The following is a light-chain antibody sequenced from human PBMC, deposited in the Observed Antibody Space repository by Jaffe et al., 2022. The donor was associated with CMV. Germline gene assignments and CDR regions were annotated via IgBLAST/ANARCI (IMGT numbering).Light chain of an antibody. J-gene: IGKJ1*01. CDR1: QSVRSW. CDR3: QQYSTYPWT. Sequence: DIQMTQSPSTLSASVGDRVTITCRASQSVRSWLAWYQQKPGKAPKLLLYTASTLESGVPSRFSGSGSGTQFSLTVDSLQPDDFATYYCQQYSTYPWTFGQGTKVEIK. CDR2: TAS. V-gene: IGKV1-5*03.